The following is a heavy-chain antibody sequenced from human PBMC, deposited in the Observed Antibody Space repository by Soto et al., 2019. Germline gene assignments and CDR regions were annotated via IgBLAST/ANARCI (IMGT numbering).Heavy chain of an antibody. CDR1: GGTFSIYA. CDR3: ARGATYYDFWSGYYRDYYYGMDV. Sequence: ASVKVSCKASGGTFSIYAIIWVRQAPGQGLEWMGGIIPIFGTANYAQKFQGRVTITADESTSTAYMELSSLRSEDTAVYYCARGATYYDFWSGYYRDYYYGMDVWGQGTTVTVSS. V-gene: IGHV1-69*13. CDR2: IIPIFGTA. J-gene: IGHJ6*02. D-gene: IGHD3-3*01.